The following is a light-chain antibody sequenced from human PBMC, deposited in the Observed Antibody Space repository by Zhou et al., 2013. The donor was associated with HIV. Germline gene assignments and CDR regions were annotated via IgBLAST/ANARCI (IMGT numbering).Light chain of an antibody. CDR3: QQSYRVPWT. CDR2: AAS. CDR1: QSISSY. Sequence: DIQMTQSPSSLSASVGDRVTITCRASQSISSYLNWYQQKPGKAPKLLIYAASSLQSGVPSRFSGSGSGTDFTLTISSLQPEDFATYYCQQSYRVPWTFGRGTKVEIK. V-gene: IGKV1-39*01. J-gene: IGKJ1*01.